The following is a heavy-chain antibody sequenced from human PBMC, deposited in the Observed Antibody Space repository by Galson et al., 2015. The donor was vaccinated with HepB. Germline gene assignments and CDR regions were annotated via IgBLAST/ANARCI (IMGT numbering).Heavy chain of an antibody. CDR1: GYTFTGYY. Sequence: SVKVSCKASGYTFTGYYMHWVRQAPGQGLEWMGWINPNSGGTNYAQKFQGWVTMTRDTSISTAYMELSRLRSDDTAVYYCARERITIFGVVIDYYYYGMDVWGQGTTVTVSS. J-gene: IGHJ6*02. CDR3: ARERITIFGVVIDYYYYGMDV. V-gene: IGHV1-2*04. CDR2: INPNSGGT. D-gene: IGHD3-3*01.